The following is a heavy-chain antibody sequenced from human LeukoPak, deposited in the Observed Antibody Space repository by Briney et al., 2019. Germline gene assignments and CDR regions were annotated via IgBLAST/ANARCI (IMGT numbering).Heavy chain of an antibody. CDR3: ARGGYSSSWYDY. CDR1: GFTFSSYW. D-gene: IGHD6-13*01. V-gene: IGHV3-21*01. CDR2: ITSSSTYT. J-gene: IGHJ4*02. Sequence: GGSLRLSCAASGFTFSSYWMHWVRLTPGKGLEWVSSITSSSTYTFYADSVKGRFTISRDNAKNSLDLEMNGLRDEDTAVYYCARGGYSSSWYDYWGQGTLVTVSS.